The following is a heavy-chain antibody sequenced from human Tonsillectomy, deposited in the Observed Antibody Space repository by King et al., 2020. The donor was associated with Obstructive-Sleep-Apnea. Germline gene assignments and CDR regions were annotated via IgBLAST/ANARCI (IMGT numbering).Heavy chain of an antibody. CDR2: IITIFGTA. Sequence: QLVQSGAEVKKPGSSVKVSCKASGGTFSSYAISLGRQAPGQGLEWMGGIITIFGTANYAQKFQGRVTIPADESTSTAYMELSSLISEGTAVYYCARAHSSGWYYFYYWGQGTLVTVSS. CDR1: GGTFSSYA. V-gene: IGHV1-69*01. J-gene: IGHJ4*02. CDR3: ARAHSSGWYYFYY. D-gene: IGHD6-19*01.